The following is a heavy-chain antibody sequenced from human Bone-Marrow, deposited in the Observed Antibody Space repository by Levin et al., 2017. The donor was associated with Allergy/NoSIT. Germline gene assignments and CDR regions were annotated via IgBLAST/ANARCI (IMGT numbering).Heavy chain of an antibody. CDR2: IYYSGST. J-gene: IGHJ5*02. CDR1: GGSISSGDYY. V-gene: IGHV4-30-4*01. D-gene: IGHD6-13*01. Sequence: LRLSCTVSGGSISSGDYYWSWIRQPPGKGLEWIGYIYYSGSTYYNPSLKSRVTISVDTSKNQFSLKLSSVTAADTAVYYCARSIAAAGTGWFDPWGQGTLVTVSS. CDR3: ARSIAAAGTGWFDP.